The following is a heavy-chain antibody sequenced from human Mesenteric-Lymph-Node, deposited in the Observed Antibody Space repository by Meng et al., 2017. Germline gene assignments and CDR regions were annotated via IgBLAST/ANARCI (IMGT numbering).Heavy chain of an antibody. CDR1: GFIFSTSW. CDR2: IKADGSEK. J-gene: IGHJ4*02. CDR3: ARDFD. V-gene: IGHV3-7*01. Sequence: GGSLRLSCAASGFIFSTSWMTWVRQAPGRGLEWVANIKADGSEKYYVDSVKGRFTISRDNAKNSLYLQMNSLRAEDTAVYFCARDFDWGQGTRVTVSS.